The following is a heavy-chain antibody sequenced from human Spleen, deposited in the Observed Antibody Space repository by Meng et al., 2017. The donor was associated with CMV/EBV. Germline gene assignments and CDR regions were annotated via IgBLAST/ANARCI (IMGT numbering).Heavy chain of an antibody. V-gene: IGHV3-23*01. CDR1: AFTFNKSA. CDR2: ISGGGGRT. J-gene: IGHJ4*02. D-gene: IGHD2-2*03. CDR3: TSGYCSSTSCYKVY. Sequence: GESLKISCVASAFTFNKSAMTWVRQAPGKGLEWVSTISGGGGRTDYADSAKGRFTISRDNSKNTLYLQMNSLRTEDTAVYYCTSGYCSSTSCYKVYWGQGTLVTVSS.